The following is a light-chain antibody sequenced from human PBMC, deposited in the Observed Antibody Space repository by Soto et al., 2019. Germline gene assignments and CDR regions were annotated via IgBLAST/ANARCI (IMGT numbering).Light chain of an antibody. CDR2: EVT. CDR3: CSYAGSSTWV. J-gene: IGLJ3*02. V-gene: IGLV2-23*02. Sequence: QSVLPQPASVSGSPGQSITVSCTGTSSDIGGYNYVSWYQQHPGKAPKLMVYEVTNRPSGVSNRFSGSKSGNTASLTISGLQAEDEADYYCCSYAGSSTWVFGGGTKLTVL. CDR1: SSDIGGYNY.